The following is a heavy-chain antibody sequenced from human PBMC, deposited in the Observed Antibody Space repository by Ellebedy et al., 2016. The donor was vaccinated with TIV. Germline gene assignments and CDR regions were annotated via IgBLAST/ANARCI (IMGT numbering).Heavy chain of an antibody. V-gene: IGHV4-34*01. CDR1: GGSFSGYQ. D-gene: IGHD3-9*01. J-gene: IGHJ4*02. CDR3: ARDLRVDILSGLDY. Sequence: SETLSLTXAVVGGSFSGYQWSWIRQPPGKGLEWIGDMKHIGSTNYNPSLQSRVAISVDRSKNQFSLKLSSVTAADTAVYYCARDLRVDILSGLDYWGRGTLVTVSS. CDR2: MKHIGST.